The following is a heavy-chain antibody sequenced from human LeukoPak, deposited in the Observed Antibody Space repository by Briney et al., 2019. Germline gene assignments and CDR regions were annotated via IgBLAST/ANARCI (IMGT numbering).Heavy chain of an antibody. V-gene: IGHV1-69*06. D-gene: IGHD3-22*01. CDR3: ARDLTHRRNYDSSGYQIVPAF. CDR2: IIPIFGTA. Sequence: SVKVSCKASGGTFSSYAISWVRQAPGQGLEWMGGIIPIFGTANYAQKFRGRVTITADKSTRTAYMELSSLRSDDTAVFYCARDLTHRRNYDSSGYQIVPAFWGQGTLVTVSS. J-gene: IGHJ4*02. CDR1: GGTFSSYA.